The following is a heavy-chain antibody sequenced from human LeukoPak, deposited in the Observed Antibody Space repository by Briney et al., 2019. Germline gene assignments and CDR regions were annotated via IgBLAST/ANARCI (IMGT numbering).Heavy chain of an antibody. CDR3: AKDGKGSYDFWSGYYGGQNWYFDL. Sequence: PGGSLRLSCAASGFTFSSYGMHWVRQAPGKGLEWVAFIRYDGSNKYYADSVKGRFTISRDNSKNTLYLQMNSLRAEDTAVYYCAKDGKGSYDFWSGYYGGQNWYFDLWGRGTLVTVSS. CDR1: GFTFSSYG. V-gene: IGHV3-30*02. D-gene: IGHD3-3*01. CDR2: IRYDGSNK. J-gene: IGHJ2*01.